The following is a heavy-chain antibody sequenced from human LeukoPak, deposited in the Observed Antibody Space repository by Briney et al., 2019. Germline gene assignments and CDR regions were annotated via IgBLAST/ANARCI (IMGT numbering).Heavy chain of an antibody. V-gene: IGHV1-46*01. CDR3: ARDKVDIVVVVAATVDFRFDP. Sequence: ASVKVSCKASGYTFTSHFMHWVRQAPGQGLEWMGIINPRGGSTSYTQKFQGRVTMTRDTSISTAYMELSRLRSDDTAVYYCARDKVDIVVVVAATVDFRFDPWGQGTLVTVSS. CDR1: GYTFTSHF. CDR2: INPRGGST. D-gene: IGHD2-15*01. J-gene: IGHJ5*02.